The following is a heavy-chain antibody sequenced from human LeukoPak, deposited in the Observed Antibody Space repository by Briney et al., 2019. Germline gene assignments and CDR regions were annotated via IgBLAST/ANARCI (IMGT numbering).Heavy chain of an antibody. CDR2: IYHSGST. D-gene: IGHD4-23*01. Sequence: PSGTLSLTCAVSGGSISSSNWWSGVRQPPGKGLEWSGEIYHSGSTNYNPSLKSRVTISVDKSKNQFSLKLSCVTAADTAVYYCARVGDGGNSGLMWLDPWGQGTLVTVSS. CDR3: ARVGDGGNSGLMWLDP. V-gene: IGHV4-4*02. CDR1: GGSISSSNW. J-gene: IGHJ5*02.